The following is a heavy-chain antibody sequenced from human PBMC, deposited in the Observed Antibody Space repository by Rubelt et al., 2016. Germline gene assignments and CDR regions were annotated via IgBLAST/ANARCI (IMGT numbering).Heavy chain of an antibody. Sequence: VSYISSSSSTIYYADSVKGRFTISRDNAKNSLYLQMNSLRVEDTAVYYCARRGRDWYFDLWGRGTLVTVSS. J-gene: IGHJ2*01. CDR2: ISSSSSTI. V-gene: IGHV3-48*01. CDR3: ARRGRDWYFDL.